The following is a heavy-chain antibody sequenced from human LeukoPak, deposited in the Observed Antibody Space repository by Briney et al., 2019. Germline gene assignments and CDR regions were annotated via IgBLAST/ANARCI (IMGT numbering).Heavy chain of an antibody. V-gene: IGHV3-21*06. CDR3: TRGRSITILRGVAISDGFDI. J-gene: IGHJ3*02. CDR2: IATSSDYI. D-gene: IGHD3-10*01. CDR1: GFTFSSYS. Sequence: PGGSLRLSCAASGFTFSSYSMNWVRQAPGKGLEWVSSIATSSDYIYYAGSLKGRFTISRDNAKNSLYLHMNSLRPDDTAVYYCTRGRSITILRGVAISDGFDIWGQGTKVTVS.